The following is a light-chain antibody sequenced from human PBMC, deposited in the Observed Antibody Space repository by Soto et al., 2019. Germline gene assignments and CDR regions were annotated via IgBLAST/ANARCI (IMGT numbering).Light chain of an antibody. CDR3: NSCTISSAPFV. CDR1: SSDVGGYNY. J-gene: IGLJ1*01. CDR2: EVS. Sequence: QSVLTQPASVSGSPGQSITISCTGTSSDVGGYNYVSWYQQHPGKAPKLIIYEVSNRPSGVSHRFSGSKSGNTASLTISGLQAEDEADYYCNSCTISSAPFVFGTGTKVTVL. V-gene: IGLV2-14*01.